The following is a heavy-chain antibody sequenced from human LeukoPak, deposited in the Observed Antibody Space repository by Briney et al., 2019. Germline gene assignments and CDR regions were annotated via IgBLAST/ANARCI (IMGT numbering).Heavy chain of an antibody. V-gene: IGHV3-23*01. CDR2: ISGSGGST. D-gene: IGHD5-18*01. CDR1: GFTFSTYA. J-gene: IGHJ4*02. Sequence: AGGSLRLSCAASGFTFSTYAMTWVRQAPGKGLEWVSGISGSGGSTHYADSVKGRFTISRDNSKNTLYLQMDSLRAEDTAVYYCATSPYTPNDYWGQGTLVTVSS. CDR3: ATSPYTPNDY.